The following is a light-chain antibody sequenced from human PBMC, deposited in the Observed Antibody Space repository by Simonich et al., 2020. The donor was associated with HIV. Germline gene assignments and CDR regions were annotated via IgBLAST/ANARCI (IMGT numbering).Light chain of an antibody. J-gene: IGLJ7*01. CDR2: DVS. Sequence: QSALTQPASVSGSPGQSITISCTGTRSDVGGYNYVSWYQQHPGKAPKLMIYDVSNRPSGVSNRFSGSKSGNKASLTISGLQAEDEADYYCSSYTSSSTLAVFGGGTQLTVL. CDR1: RSDVGGYNY. V-gene: IGLV2-14*03. CDR3: SSYTSSSTLAV.